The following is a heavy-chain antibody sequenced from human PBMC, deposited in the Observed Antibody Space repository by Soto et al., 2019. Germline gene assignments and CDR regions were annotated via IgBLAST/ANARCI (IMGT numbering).Heavy chain of an antibody. CDR1: GGTFSSYA. CDR3: ARGVSCSGGSCYPYYYYYYGSDV. D-gene: IGHD2-15*01. J-gene: IGHJ6*02. V-gene: IGHV1-69*01. Sequence: QVQLVQSGAEVKKPGSSVKVSCKASGGTFSSYAISWVRQAPGQGLEWMGGIIPIFGTANYAQKSQGRVTLTADESTSTPYMGRSSLRSEHTGVYYCARGVSCSGGSCYPYYYYYYGSDVWGQGTTVTVSS. CDR2: IIPIFGTA.